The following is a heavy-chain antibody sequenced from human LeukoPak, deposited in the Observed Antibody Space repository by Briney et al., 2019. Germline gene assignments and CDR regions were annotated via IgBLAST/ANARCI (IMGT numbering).Heavy chain of an antibody. V-gene: IGHV4-30-4*01. D-gene: IGHD2-21*01. Sequence: SQTLSLTCTVSGGSISSGDYYWSWIRQPPGKGLEWIGYIHHSGNTYYNPSLKSRVNISLDTSKNQFSLKLSSGTAADTAVYYCARDVVRDYFDYWGQGTPVTVS. CDR3: ARDVVRDYFDY. J-gene: IGHJ4*02. CDR1: GGSISSGDYY. CDR2: IHHSGNT.